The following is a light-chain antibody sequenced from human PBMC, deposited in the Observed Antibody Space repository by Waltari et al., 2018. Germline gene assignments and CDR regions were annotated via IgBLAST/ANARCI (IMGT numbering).Light chain of an antibody. CDR2: GTS. V-gene: IGKV3-20*01. J-gene: IGKJ2*01. CDR3: QQYASSPYT. Sequence: EIVLTQSPGTLSLSPGERATLPSRASQSVTSTYLAWYQQKPGQAPRLLIYGTSSRATGIPDRFSGSGSGTDFTLTISRLEPDDFAVYYCQQYASSPYTFGQGTKLEIK. CDR1: QSVTSTY.